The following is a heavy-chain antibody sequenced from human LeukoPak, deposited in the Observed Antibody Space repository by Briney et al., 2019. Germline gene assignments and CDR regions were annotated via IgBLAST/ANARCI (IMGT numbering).Heavy chain of an antibody. V-gene: IGHV3-9*01. J-gene: IGHJ4*02. CDR1: GFTFDDYA. Sequence: GGSLRLSCAASGFTFDDYAMHWVRQAPGKGLEWVSGISWDGNSIVYADSVEGRFTISRDNAKNSPYLEMNSLRAEDTAFYYCTKDQGDYWGQGTLVTVPS. CDR2: ISWDGNSI. CDR3: TKDQGDY.